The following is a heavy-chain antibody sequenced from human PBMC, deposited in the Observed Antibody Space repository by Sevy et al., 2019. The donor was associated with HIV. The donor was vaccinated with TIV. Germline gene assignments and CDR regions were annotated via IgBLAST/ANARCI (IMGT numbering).Heavy chain of an antibody. Sequence: GGSLRLSCAAPGFTFSSYGMHWVRQAPGKGLEWVAFIRYDGSNKYYADSVKGRFTISRDNSKNTLYLQMNSLRAEDTAVYYCAKVPAGGTTLYYYYYMDVWGKGTTVTVSS. CDR3: AKVPAGGTTLYYYYYMDV. J-gene: IGHJ6*03. D-gene: IGHD1-7*01. CDR2: IRYDGSNK. CDR1: GFTFSSYG. V-gene: IGHV3-30*02.